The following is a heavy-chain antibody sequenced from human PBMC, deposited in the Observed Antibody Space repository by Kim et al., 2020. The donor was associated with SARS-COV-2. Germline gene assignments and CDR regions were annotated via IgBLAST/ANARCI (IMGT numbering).Heavy chain of an antibody. CDR2: IYSGGST. Sequence: GGSLRLSCAASGFTVSSNYMSWVRQAPGKGLEWVSVIYSGGSTYYADSVKGRFTISRDNSKNTLYLQMNSLRAEDTAVYYCARDLSGSYYRDAFDIWGQGTMVTVSS. V-gene: IGHV3-66*01. J-gene: IGHJ3*02. CDR1: GFTVSSNY. D-gene: IGHD1-26*01. CDR3: ARDLSGSYYRDAFDI.